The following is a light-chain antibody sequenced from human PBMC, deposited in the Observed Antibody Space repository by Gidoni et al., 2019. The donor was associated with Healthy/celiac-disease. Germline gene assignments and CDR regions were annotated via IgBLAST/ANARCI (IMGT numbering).Light chain of an antibody. V-gene: IGLV8-61*01. Sequence: QTVVTQEPSFSVSPGGTVTLTCGLSSGSVSTSYYPSWYQQTTGQAPRTLIYSTSTPSSGVPDRLSGSILGNKAALTITGAQADDESDYYCMLYMGSVRVLGGGTKLTVL. CDR3: MLYMGSVRV. CDR2: STS. CDR1: SGSVSTSYY. J-gene: IGLJ3*02.